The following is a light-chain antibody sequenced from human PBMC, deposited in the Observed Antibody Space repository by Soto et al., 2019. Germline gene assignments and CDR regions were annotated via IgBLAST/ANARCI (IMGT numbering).Light chain of an antibody. CDR3: SSYTFSRTYV. CDR2: NVY. CDR1: SSDVGAYNF. V-gene: IGLV2-14*03. J-gene: IGLJ1*01. Sequence: QSALTQPASVSGSPGQSITISCTGTSSDVGAYNFVSWHQQHPGKAPKLIIYNVYDRPSGISYRFSGSKSGNTASLTISGLQGEDEADYYCSSYTFSRTYVFGTGTKVTVL.